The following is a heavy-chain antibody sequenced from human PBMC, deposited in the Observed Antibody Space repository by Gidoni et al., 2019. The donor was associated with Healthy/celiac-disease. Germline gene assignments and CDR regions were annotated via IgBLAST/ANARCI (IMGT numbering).Heavy chain of an antibody. CDR2: ISYAGSNK. Sequence: QVQLVESGGGVVQPGGSLRLSCAAPGFTFSSYAMHWVRQAPGKGLEWVAVISYAGSNKYYADSVKGRFTISRDNSKNTLYLQMNSLRAEDTAVYYCARDFDWLSYFDYWGQGTLVTVSS. J-gene: IGHJ4*02. CDR1: GFTFSSYA. D-gene: IGHD3-9*01. CDR3: ARDFDWLSYFDY. V-gene: IGHV3-30-3*01.